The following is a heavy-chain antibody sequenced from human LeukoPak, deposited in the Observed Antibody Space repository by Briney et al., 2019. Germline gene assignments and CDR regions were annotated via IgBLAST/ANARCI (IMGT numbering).Heavy chain of an antibody. CDR2: IKQDGSEK. CDR3: ARDRGSSGWYEFDY. J-gene: IGHJ4*02. CDR1: GFTSSSYW. D-gene: IGHD6-19*01. V-gene: IGHV3-7*01. Sequence: PGGSLRLSCAASGFTSSSYWMSWVRQAPGKRLEWVANIKQDGSEKYYVDSVKGRFTISRDNAKNSLYLQMNSLRAEDTAVYYCARDRGSSGWYEFDYWGQGTLVTVSS.